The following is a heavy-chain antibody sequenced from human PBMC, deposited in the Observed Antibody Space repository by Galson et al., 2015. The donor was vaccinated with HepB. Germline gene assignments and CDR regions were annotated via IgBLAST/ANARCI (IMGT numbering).Heavy chain of an antibody. D-gene: IGHD2-2*02. CDR2: IRYDGSNK. CDR1: GFTFSSYG. J-gene: IGHJ4*02. Sequence: SLRLSCAASGFTFSSYGMHWVRQAPGKGLEWVAFIRYDGSNKYYADSVKGRFTISRDNSKNTLYLQMNSLRAEDTAVYYCARAYPKYCSSTSCYTFDYWGQGTLVTVSS. V-gene: IGHV3-30*02. CDR3: ARAYPKYCSSTSCYTFDY.